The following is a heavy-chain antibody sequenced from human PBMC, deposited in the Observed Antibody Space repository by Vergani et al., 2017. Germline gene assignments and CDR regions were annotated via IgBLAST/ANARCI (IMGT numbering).Heavy chain of an antibody. Sequence: EVQLVESGGGLVQPGGSLRLSCAASGFTYSSYAMSWVRQAPGKGLEWVAHISPDGSATSYVYTVKGRFTISRDNTKNSLSLQMCGLRVEETAVYYCVSLPRGPRNFDLWGRGTLITVSS. J-gene: IGHJ2*01. V-gene: IGHV3-7*01. CDR3: VSLPRGPRNFDL. CDR1: GFTYSSYA. CDR2: ISPDGSAT.